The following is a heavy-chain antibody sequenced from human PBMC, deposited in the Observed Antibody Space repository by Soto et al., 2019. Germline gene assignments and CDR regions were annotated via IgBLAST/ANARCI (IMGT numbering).Heavy chain of an antibody. J-gene: IGHJ4*02. D-gene: IGHD2-8*02. CDR1: GGSITSYY. Sequence: PSETLPLTCTVSGGSITSYYWSWISRHQGNGLKWFGYFNYSGITNYNPSLKSRVTISVDASKNQFSLKLSSVTAADTAVYYCARDKITGLFDYWGQGTLVTVSS. CDR2: FNYSGIT. V-gene: IGHV4-59*12. CDR3: ARDKITGLFDY.